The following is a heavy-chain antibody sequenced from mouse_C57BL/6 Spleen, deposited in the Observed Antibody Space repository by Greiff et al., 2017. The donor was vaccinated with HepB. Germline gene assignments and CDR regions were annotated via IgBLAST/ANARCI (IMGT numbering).Heavy chain of an antibody. Sequence: QVQLQQSGPELVKPGASVKISCKASGYAFSSSWMNWVKQRPGKGLEWIGRIYPGDGDTNYNGKFKGKATLTADKSSSTAYMQLSSLTSEDSAVYCCARGNWDGFAYWGQGTLVTVSA. V-gene: IGHV1-82*01. CDR2: IYPGDGDT. CDR3: ARGNWDGFAY. CDR1: GYAFSSSW. D-gene: IGHD4-1*01. J-gene: IGHJ3*01.